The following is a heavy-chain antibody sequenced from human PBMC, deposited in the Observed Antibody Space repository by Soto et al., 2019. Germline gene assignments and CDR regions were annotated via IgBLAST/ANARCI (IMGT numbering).Heavy chain of an antibody. CDR1: GGSISSRSYY. J-gene: IGHJ6*03. CDR2: IYYSGST. V-gene: IGHV4-39*01. CDR3: ARYLRAVAGSDYYYYMDV. Sequence: PLEPLSLTCTVSGGSISSRSYYWGWIRQPPGKRLEWIGSIYYSGSTYYNPSLKSRVTISVDTSKNQLSLKLSSVTAADTAVYYCARYLRAVAGSDYYYYMDVWGKGTTVTVSS. D-gene: IGHD6-19*01.